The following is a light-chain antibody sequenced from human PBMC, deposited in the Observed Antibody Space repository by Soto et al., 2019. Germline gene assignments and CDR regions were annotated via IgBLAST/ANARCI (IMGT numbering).Light chain of an antibody. CDR3: CSYTTTSTPFV. V-gene: IGLV2-14*01. CDR2: EVT. CDR1: SSDIGGYNY. J-gene: IGLJ1*01. Sequence: QSVLTQPPSVSGSPGQSITISCTGTSSDIGGYNYVSWYQQHPGKAPKLMISEVTNRPSGVSNRFSGSKSGNTASLTISGLQTEDEADYYCCSYTTTSTPFVFGTGTKVTVL.